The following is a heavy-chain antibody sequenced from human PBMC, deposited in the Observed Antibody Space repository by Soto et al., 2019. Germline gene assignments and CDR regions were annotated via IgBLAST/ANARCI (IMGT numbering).Heavy chain of an antibody. V-gene: IGHV3-33*01. CDR3: ARVPKVPALDDSSGVMDV. Sequence: GSLRLSCAASGFTFSGYGMHWVRQAPGKGLEWVAVIWYDGSNKYYADSVKGRLTISRDNSKNTLYLQMNSLRAEDTAVYYCARVPKVPALDDSSGVMDVWGQGTTVTVSS. J-gene: IGHJ6*02. D-gene: IGHD3-22*01. CDR2: IWYDGSNK. CDR1: GFTFSGYG.